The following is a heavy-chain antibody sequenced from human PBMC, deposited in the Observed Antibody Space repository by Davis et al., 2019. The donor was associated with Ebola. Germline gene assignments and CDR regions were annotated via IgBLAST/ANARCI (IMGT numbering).Heavy chain of an antibody. V-gene: IGHV1-2*02. J-gene: IGHJ6*03. Sequence: ASVKVSCKASGYTFTGYYMHWVRQAPGQGLEWMGWINPNSGGTNYAQKFQGRVTMTRDTSISTAYMELSRLRSDDTAVYYCARNIVVVPAAPYYYYYYMDVWGKGTTVTVSS. CDR1: GYTFTGYY. CDR3: ARNIVVVPAAPYYYYYYMDV. D-gene: IGHD2-2*01. CDR2: INPNSGGT.